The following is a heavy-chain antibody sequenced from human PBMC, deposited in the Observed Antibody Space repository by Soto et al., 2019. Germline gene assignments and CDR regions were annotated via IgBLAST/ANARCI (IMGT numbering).Heavy chain of an antibody. J-gene: IGHJ3*02. CDR3: ARADFWSQDAFDS. Sequence: GGSLRLSCAASGFTFSSYSMNWVRQAPGKGLEWVSSISSSSSYIYYADSVKGRFTISRDNAKNSLYLQMNSLRAEDTAVYYCARADFWSQDAFDSWGQGTMVTVSS. CDR2: ISSSSSYI. CDR1: GFTFSSYS. D-gene: IGHD3-3*01. V-gene: IGHV3-21*01.